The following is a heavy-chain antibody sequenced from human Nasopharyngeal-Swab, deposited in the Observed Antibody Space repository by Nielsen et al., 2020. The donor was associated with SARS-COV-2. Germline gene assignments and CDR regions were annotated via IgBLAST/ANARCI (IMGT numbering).Heavy chain of an antibody. CDR3: ARDLGDV. CDR2: ISYDGSNK. Sequence: GGSLRLSCAASGFTFSSYAMHWVRQVPGKGLEWVAVISYDGSNKYYADSVKGRFTISRDNSRNTLYLQMNSLRAEDTAVYYCARDLGDVWGKGTTVTVSS. CDR1: GFTFSSYA. V-gene: IGHV3-30-3*01. J-gene: IGHJ6*04.